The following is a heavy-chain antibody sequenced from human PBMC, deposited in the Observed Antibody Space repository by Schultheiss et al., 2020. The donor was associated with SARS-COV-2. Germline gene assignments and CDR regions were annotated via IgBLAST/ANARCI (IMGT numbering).Heavy chain of an antibody. J-gene: IGHJ4*02. CDR3: ARSKGIGGYLDY. CDR2: IYTSRST. CDR1: GGSISSGSYY. Sequence: SETLSLTCTVSGGSISSGSYYWSWIRQPAGKGLEWIGRIYTSRSTNYNPSLKSRVTMSVDTSKNQFSLKLSSVTAAVTAVYYCARSKGIGGYLDYWGQGTLVAVSS. V-gene: IGHV4-61*02. D-gene: IGHD3-16*01.